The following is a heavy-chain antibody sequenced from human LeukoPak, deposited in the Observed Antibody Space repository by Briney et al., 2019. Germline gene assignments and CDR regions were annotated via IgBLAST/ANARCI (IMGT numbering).Heavy chain of an antibody. CDR2: IYTSGST. CDR3: ARDQPYYYDSSGYLDGNWFDP. CDR1: GGSISSYY. J-gene: IGHJ5*02. D-gene: IGHD3-22*01. Sequence: SETLSLTCTVSGGSISSYYWSWIRQPAGKGLGWIGRIYTSGSTNYNPSLKSRVTMSVDTSKNQFSLKLSSVTAADTAVYYCARDQPYYYDSSGYLDGNWFDPWGQGTLVTVSS. V-gene: IGHV4-4*07.